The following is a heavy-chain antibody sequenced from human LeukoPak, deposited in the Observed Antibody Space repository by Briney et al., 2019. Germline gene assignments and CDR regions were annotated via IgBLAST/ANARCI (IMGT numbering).Heavy chain of an antibody. D-gene: IGHD3-10*01. J-gene: IGHJ4*02. CDR3: ARVEGMVRGVGGLDY. V-gene: IGHV3-21*01. CDR1: GFTFSSYS. Sequence: GGSLRLSCAASGFTFSSYSMNWVRQAPGKGLEWVSPISSSSSYIYYADSVKGRFTISRDNAKNSLYLQMNSLRAEDTAVYYCARVEGMVRGVGGLDYWGEGTLVTVSS. CDR2: ISSSSSYI.